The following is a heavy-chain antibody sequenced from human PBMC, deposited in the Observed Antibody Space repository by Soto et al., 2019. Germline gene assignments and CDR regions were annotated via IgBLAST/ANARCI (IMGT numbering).Heavy chain of an antibody. CDR3: AHQRQGEFDY. J-gene: IGHJ4*02. CDR2: IYWYDDK. V-gene: IGHV2-5*01. CDR1: GFSLSTIGVG. Sequence: QITLKESGPTLVQPTRPLTLTCTFSGFSLSTIGVGVGWIRQPPGKALEWLALIYWYDDKRYRPSLKSRLTNTQDTSEDQAVLTLTSMDPVDTATYYCAHQRQGEFDYWGQGTPVTVSS. D-gene: IGHD1-26*01.